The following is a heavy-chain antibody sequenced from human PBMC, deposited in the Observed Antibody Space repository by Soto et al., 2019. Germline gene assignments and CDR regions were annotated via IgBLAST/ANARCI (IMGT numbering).Heavy chain of an antibody. CDR3: ARGPRDQNYYYYYGMDV. J-gene: IGHJ6*02. CDR1: GGSVSSGSYY. Sequence: PSETLSLTCTVSGGSVSSGSYYWSWIRQPPGKGLEWIGYIYYSGSTNYNPSLKSRVTISVDTSKNQFSLKLSSVTAADTAVYYCARGPRDQNYYYYYGMDVWGQGTTVTVSS. V-gene: IGHV4-61*01. CDR2: IYYSGST.